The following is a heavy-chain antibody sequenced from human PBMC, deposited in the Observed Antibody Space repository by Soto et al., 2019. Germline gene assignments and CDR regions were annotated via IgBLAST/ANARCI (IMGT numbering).Heavy chain of an antibody. CDR1: GGSFRSYA. V-gene: IGHV1-69*01. Sequence: VQLVQSGAEVRKPGSSVTVSCKASGGSFRSYAVSWVRLAPGQGLEWMGGIIPVFGTANYAQKFQGRVTITADESTSTAYMGLSSLRSDDTAMYYCAKGPSSGYFDYWGQGTLVTVSS. CDR2: IIPVFGTA. D-gene: IGHD3-22*01. CDR3: AKGPSSGYFDY. J-gene: IGHJ4*02.